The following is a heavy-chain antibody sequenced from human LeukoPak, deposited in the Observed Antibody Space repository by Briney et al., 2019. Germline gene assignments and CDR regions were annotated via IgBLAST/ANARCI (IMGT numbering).Heavy chain of an antibody. CDR2: IYPGDSDT. CDR1: GYSFTSYW. Sequence: GESLKISCQCSGYSFTSYWIGGVRQLPGKGLEWMGIIYPGDSDTTYSPSFQGQVTISADKSISTAYLQWSSLKASDTAMYYCARSDYETSGYYSHWGQGTLVTVSS. CDR3: ARSDYETSGYYSH. V-gene: IGHV5-51*01. D-gene: IGHD3-22*01. J-gene: IGHJ4*02.